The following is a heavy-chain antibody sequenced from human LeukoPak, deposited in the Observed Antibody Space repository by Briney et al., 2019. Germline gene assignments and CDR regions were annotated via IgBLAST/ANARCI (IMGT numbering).Heavy chain of an antibody. CDR1: GYTFTSYG. J-gene: IGHJ4*02. Sequence: ASVKVSCKASGYTFTSYGISWVRQAPGQGLEWMGRIIPILGIANYAQKLQGRVTMTTDTSTSTAYMELRSLRSDDTAVYYCARGRLWFGELLPPDYWGQGTLVTVSS. CDR3: ARGRLWFGELLPPDY. V-gene: IGHV1-18*01. D-gene: IGHD3-10*01. CDR2: IIPILGIA.